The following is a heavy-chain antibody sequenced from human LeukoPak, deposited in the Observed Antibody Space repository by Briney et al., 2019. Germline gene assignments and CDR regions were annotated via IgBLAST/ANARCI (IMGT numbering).Heavy chain of an antibody. CDR1: GGSISSGGYY. Sequence: SQTLSLTCTVSGGSISSGGYYWSWIRQHPGKGLEWIGYIYYSGSTYYNPSLKSRVTISVDTSKNQFSLKLSSVTAADTAVYYCARERSGEHAFDTWGQGTMVTVSS. CDR2: IYYSGST. D-gene: IGHD1-26*01. CDR3: ARERSGEHAFDT. V-gene: IGHV4-31*03. J-gene: IGHJ3*02.